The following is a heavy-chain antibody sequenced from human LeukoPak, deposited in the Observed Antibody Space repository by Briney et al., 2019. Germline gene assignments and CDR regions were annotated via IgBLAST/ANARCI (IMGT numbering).Heavy chain of an antibody. Sequence: ASVKVSCKASGYSFTSYGIAWVRQAPGQGFEWMGWINTNNGNTHFAQKFQGRVTITADESTSTAYMELSSLRSEDTAVYYCARTRDGYNLPNWFDPWGQGTLVTVSS. CDR1: GYSFTSYG. J-gene: IGHJ5*02. D-gene: IGHD5-24*01. V-gene: IGHV1-18*01. CDR2: INTNNGNT. CDR3: ARTRDGYNLPNWFDP.